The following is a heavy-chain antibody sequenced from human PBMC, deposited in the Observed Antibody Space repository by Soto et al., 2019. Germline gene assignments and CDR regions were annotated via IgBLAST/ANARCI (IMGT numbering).Heavy chain of an antibody. CDR3: AKDGGGYAYNYELDS. Sequence: GGSLRLSCAASGFTFRSFTMNWVRQAPGKGLEWVSGITWNSGTRGYADSVKGRFTISRDNAKNSLYLEMTSLRPEDTAFYHCAKDGGGYAYNYELDSWGQGTLVTVSS. J-gene: IGHJ4*02. D-gene: IGHD3-16*01. V-gene: IGHV3-9*01. CDR1: GFTFRSFT. CDR2: ITWNSGTR.